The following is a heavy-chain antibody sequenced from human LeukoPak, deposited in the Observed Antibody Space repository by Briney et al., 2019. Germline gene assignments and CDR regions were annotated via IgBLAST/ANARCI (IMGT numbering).Heavy chain of an antibody. CDR2: IYYSGST. V-gene: IGHV4-59*01. D-gene: IGHD6-19*01. CDR3: ARDLEAVGWFDP. J-gene: IGHJ5*02. Sequence: SETLSLTCAVYGGSFSGYYWSWIRQPPGKGLEWIGYIYYSGSTNYNPSLKSRVTISVDTSKNQFSLKLSSVTAADTAVCYCARDLEAVGWFDPWGQGTLVTVSS. CDR1: GGSFSGYY.